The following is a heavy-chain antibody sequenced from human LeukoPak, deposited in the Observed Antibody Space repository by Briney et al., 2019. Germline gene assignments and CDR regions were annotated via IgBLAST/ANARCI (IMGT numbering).Heavy chain of an antibody. CDR3: ARVYGSYYYYGMDV. Sequence: PGGSLRLSCAASGFTFSSYAMRWVCQAPGKGLEYVSAISSNGGSTYYANSVKGRFTISRDNSKNTLYLQMGSLRAEDMAVYYCARVYGSYYYYGMDVWGQGTTVTVSS. CDR1: GFTFSSYA. V-gene: IGHV3-64*01. CDR2: ISSNGGST. J-gene: IGHJ6*02. D-gene: IGHD1-26*01.